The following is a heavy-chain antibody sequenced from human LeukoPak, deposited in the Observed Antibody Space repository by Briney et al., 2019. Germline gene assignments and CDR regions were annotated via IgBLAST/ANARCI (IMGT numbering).Heavy chain of an antibody. V-gene: IGHV4-4*02. CDR3: AREVPLLRGVVTRWFDP. CDR2: IYSSGST. CDR1: GGSISSSNW. J-gene: IGHJ5*02. D-gene: IGHD3-10*01. Sequence: SGTLSLTCAVSGGSISSSNWWSWVRQPPGKGLEWIGRIYSSGSTNYTPSPKSRLTLSVDTSKNQFSLTLTSVTAADQAVYFCAREVPLLRGVVTRWFDPWGQGTLVTVSS.